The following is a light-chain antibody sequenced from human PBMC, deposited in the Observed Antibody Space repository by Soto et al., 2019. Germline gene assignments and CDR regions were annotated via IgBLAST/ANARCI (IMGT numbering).Light chain of an antibody. CDR1: SSDVGGYNY. CDR3: SSYAVSNNFYFV. V-gene: IGLV2-8*01. J-gene: IGLJ3*02. CDR2: EVT. Sequence: QSALTQPPSASGSPGQSVTISCTGTSSDVGGYNYVSWYQQYPGRAPKLMIYEVTKRPSGVPDRFSGSKSGTTSSLTVSGLQAEDEADYYGSSYAVSNNFYFVFGGGTKVTVL.